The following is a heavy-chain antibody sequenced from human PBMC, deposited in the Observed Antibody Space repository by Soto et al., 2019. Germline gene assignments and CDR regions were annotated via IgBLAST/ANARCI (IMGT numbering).Heavy chain of an antibody. V-gene: IGHV3-23*01. Sequence: EVQLLESGGGLVQPGGSLRLSCAASGVTFSSYALSWVRQAPGKGLEWVSAISGSGGSTYYADSVKGRFTISRDNSKNTLYMQLDGLRAEDTAVYYCLQSGSWARIGYSYTDVLGKGTTVTVSS. CDR2: ISGSGGST. CDR1: GVTFSSYA. D-gene: IGHD1-26*01. J-gene: IGHJ6*03. CDR3: LQSGSWARIGYSYTDV.